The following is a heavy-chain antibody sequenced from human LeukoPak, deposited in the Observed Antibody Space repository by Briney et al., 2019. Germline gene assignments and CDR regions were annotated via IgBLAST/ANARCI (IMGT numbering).Heavy chain of an antibody. V-gene: IGHV5-51*01. CDR2: IYPGDSDT. Sequence: GESLRISCKGSGYSFTSYWITWVRQMPGKGLGWMGIIYPGDSDTRYTPSFQGQVTMSADKSINTAYLQWSSLKASDTAMYYCARRQGCSSTSCPPDYWGQGTLVTVSP. J-gene: IGHJ4*02. CDR1: GYSFTSYW. CDR3: ARRQGCSSTSCPPDY. D-gene: IGHD2-2*01.